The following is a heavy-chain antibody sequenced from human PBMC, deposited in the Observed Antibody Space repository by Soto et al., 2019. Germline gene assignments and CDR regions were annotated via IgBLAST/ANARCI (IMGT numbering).Heavy chain of an antibody. CDR3: ARAGTTGTTTTRMIGGH. V-gene: IGHV3-33*01. J-gene: IGHJ4*02. Sequence: QVQLVESGGGVVQPGRSLRLSCAASGFTFSSYGMHWVRQAPGTGLEWVAVIWYDGSNKYYADSVKGRFSISRDNSKNTLYLQMNSLRAEDTAVYYCARAGTTGTTTTRMIGGHWGQGTLVTVSS. D-gene: IGHD1-1*01. CDR2: IWYDGSNK. CDR1: GFTFSSYG.